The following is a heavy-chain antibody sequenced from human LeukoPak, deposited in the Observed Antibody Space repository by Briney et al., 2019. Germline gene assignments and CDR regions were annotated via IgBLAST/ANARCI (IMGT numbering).Heavy chain of an antibody. CDR2: VYYSRNT. CDR1: GGSISSSIYY. CDR3: ARHTSGWSWGYFGMDV. D-gene: IGHD6-19*01. J-gene: IGHJ6*02. Sequence: PSETLSLTCTVSGGSISSSIYYWGWFRQSPGKDLEWIGSVYYSRNTYYNPSLKSRVTISVDTSKNQFSLKLSSVTAADTAVYYCARHTSGWSWGYFGMDVWGQGTTVTVSS. V-gene: IGHV4-39*01.